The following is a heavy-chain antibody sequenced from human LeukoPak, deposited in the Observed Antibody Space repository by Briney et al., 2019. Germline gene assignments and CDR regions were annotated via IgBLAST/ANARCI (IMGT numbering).Heavy chain of an antibody. V-gene: IGHV3-23*01. CDR3: AKAPYSGGWRDFDS. CDR2: ITGSGDST. J-gene: IGHJ4*02. D-gene: IGHD6-19*01. Sequence: GGSLRLSCAASGFTFSSYAMNWVHQAPGEGLEWVSAITGSGDSTYYADSVKGRFTISRDNSKYTLYLQMNSLRAEDTAVYYCAKAPYSGGWRDFDSWGQGTLVTVSS. CDR1: GFTFSSYA.